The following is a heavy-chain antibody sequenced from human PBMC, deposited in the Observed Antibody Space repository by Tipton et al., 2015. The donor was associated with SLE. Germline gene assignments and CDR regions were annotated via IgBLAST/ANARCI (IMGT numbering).Heavy chain of an antibody. CDR1: GFTFSSSG. J-gene: IGHJ3*02. CDR3: ARDRVTVSGTFDI. Sequence: SLRLSCAASGFTFSSSGMTWVRQAPGKGLEWVSSISSSSSYIYYADSVKGRFTISRDNAKNSLYLQMNSLRAEDAAVYYCARDRVTVSGTFDIWGLGTLVTVSS. D-gene: IGHD6-19*01. V-gene: IGHV3-21*01. CDR2: ISSSSSYI.